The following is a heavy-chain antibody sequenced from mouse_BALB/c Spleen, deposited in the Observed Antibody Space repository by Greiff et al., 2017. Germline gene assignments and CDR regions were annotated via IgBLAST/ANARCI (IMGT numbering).Heavy chain of an antibody. CDR1: GFTFTSYW. D-gene: IGHD2-4*01. V-gene: IGHV1-4*01. Sequence: VQLQESGAELVTPGASVKMSCTASGFTFTSYWMHWVKQRPGQGLEWIGYINPSTGNTEYNQKFKDKATLTANKSSSTAYMLLSSLTSEDSAVYYCAKYDYDYAMDYWGQGTSVTVSA. J-gene: IGHJ4*01. CDR3: AKYDYDYAMDY. CDR2: INPSTGNT.